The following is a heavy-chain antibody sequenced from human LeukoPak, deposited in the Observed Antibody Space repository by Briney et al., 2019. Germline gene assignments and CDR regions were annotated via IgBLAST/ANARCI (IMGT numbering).Heavy chain of an antibody. CDR3: ARVYGSGSYYDY. CDR1: GGSISSGDYY. D-gene: IGHD3-10*01. CDR2: IYYSGST. Sequence: SETLSLTCTVSGGSISSGDYYWSWIRQPPGKGLEWIGYIYYSGSTYYNPSLKSRVTISVDTSKNQFSLKLSPVTAADMAVYYCARVYGSGSYYDYWGQGTLVTVSS. J-gene: IGHJ4*02. V-gene: IGHV4-30-4*01.